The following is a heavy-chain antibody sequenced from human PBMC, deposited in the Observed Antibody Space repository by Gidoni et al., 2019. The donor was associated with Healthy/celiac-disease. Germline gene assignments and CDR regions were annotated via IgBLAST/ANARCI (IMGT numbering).Heavy chain of an antibody. V-gene: IGHV2-5*01. D-gene: IGHD5-18*01. CDR3: AHGRYSYGYDAFDI. CDR2: IYWNDDK. CDR1: GFSLRTSGVG. Sequence: QITLKESGPTLVKPTQTLTLTCTFPGFSLRTSGVGLGWIRQPPGKALEWLALIYWNDDKRYSPSLKSRLTITKDTSKNQVVLTMTNMDPVDTATYYCAHGRYSYGYDAFDIWGQGTMVTVSS. J-gene: IGHJ3*02.